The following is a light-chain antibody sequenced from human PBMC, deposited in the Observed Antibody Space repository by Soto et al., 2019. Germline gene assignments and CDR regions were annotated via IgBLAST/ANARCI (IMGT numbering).Light chain of an antibody. V-gene: IGKV3-15*01. CDR2: GAS. CDR1: QSVSSN. Sequence: EIVMTQSPATLSVSPGERATLSCRASQSVSSNLAWYQQKPGQAPRLLIYGASTRATGIPARFSGSGSGTDFTLTISSLQSEDFAVYYCQQYNNWSGTFGQGTKVEIK. CDR3: QQYNNWSGT. J-gene: IGKJ1*01.